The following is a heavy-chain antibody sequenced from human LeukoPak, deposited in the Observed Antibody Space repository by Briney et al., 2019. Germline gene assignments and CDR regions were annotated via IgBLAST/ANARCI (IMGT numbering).Heavy chain of an antibody. V-gene: IGHV4-59*08. Sequence: SGTLSLTCIVSGCSISSYYWSWIRQPTGKGLEWIGHMYYSGSTNHNPSLNSRVTMSLDTSKSQFSLKLRSVTAADTAVYYCARPQYSSGWHAFDIWGQGTLVRVSS. CDR3: ARPQYSSGWHAFDI. CDR2: MYYSGST. CDR1: GCSISSYY. D-gene: IGHD6-19*01. J-gene: IGHJ3*02.